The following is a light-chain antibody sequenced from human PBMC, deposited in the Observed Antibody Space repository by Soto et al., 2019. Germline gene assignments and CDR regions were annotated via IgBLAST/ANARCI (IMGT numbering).Light chain of an antibody. CDR2: EVS. CDR3: SSYTSSSTLSFYV. J-gene: IGLJ1*01. CDR1: SSDVGGYNY. Sequence: QSALTQPASVSGSPGQSITISCTGTSSDVGGYNYVSWYQQHPGKAPKLMIYEVSNRPSGVSNRFSGSKSGNTASLTISGLQAEDEADYYCSSYTSSSTLSFYVFGTGTKLT. V-gene: IGLV2-14*01.